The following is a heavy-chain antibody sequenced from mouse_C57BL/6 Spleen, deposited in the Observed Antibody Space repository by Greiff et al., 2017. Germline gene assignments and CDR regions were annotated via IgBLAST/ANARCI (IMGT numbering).Heavy chain of an antibody. CDR1: GYTFTSYW. Sequence: QVQLKQPGAELVKPGASVKLSCKASGYTFTSYWMHWVKQRPGQGLEWIGMIHPNSGSTNYNEKFKSKATLTVDKSSSTAYMQLSSLTSADSAVYYCARRWDWDFDVWGTGTTVTVSS. CDR3: ARRWDWDFDV. J-gene: IGHJ1*03. D-gene: IGHD1-1*02. V-gene: IGHV1-64*01. CDR2: IHPNSGST.